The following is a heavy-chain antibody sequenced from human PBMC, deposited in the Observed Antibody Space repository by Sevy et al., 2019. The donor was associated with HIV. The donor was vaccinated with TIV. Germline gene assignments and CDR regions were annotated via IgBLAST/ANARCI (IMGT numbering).Heavy chain of an antibody. CDR1: GGSISSGGYY. V-gene: IGHV4-31*03. CDR3: ARDGDTAMDTLGRWRSMDV. CDR2: IYHSGST. J-gene: IGHJ6*02. Sequence: SETLSLTCTVSGGSISSGGYYWSWIRQYPGKGLEWIGYIYHSGSTYYNPSLKSRVTISVDTSKNQFSLKLSSVTAADTAVYYCARDGDTAMDTLGRWRSMDVWGQGTTVTVSS. D-gene: IGHD5-18*01.